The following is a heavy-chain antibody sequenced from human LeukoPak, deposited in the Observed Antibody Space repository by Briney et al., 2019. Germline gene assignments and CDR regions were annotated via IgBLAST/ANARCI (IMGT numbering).Heavy chain of an antibody. CDR1: GGSISSGSYY. D-gene: IGHD2-15*01. Sequence: SETLSLTCTVSGGSISSGSYYWGWIRQPPGKGLEWIGSIYYSGSTYYNPSLKSRVTMSVDTSKNQFSLELTSVTAADTAVYYCASIQVVVVAATLNYWGQGTLVTVSS. J-gene: IGHJ4*02. V-gene: IGHV4-39*01. CDR2: IYYSGST. CDR3: ASIQVVVVAATLNY.